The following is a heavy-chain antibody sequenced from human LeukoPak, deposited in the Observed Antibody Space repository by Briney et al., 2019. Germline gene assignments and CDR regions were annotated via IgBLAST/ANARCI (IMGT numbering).Heavy chain of an antibody. J-gene: IGHJ5*02. Sequence: QPGGSLRLSCAASGFTFSSYAMSWVRQAPGKGLEWVSAISGSGGSTYYADSVKGRFTISRDNSKNTLYLQMNSLRAEDTAVYYCAKDRYAVVPAAIFPDWFDPWGQGTLVTVSS. CDR2: ISGSGGST. D-gene: IGHD2-2*02. CDR3: AKDRYAVVPAAIFPDWFDP. CDR1: GFTFSSYA. V-gene: IGHV3-23*01.